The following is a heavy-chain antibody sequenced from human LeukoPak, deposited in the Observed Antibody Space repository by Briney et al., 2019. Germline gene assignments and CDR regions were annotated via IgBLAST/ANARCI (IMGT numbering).Heavy chain of an antibody. CDR1: GFTFSSYG. CDR2: IWYDGSNK. D-gene: IGHD2-15*01. J-gene: IGHJ6*02. Sequence: PGGSLRLSCAASGFTFSSYGMRWVRQAPGKGLEWVAVIWYDGSNKYYADSVKGRFTISRDNSKNTLYLQMNSLRAEDTAVYYCARGPGCSGGSCFYYGMDVWGQGTTVTVSS. V-gene: IGHV3-33*01. CDR3: ARGPGCSGGSCFYYGMDV.